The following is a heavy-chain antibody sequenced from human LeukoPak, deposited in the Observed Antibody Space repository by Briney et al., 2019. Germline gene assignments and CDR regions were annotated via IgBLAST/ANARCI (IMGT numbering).Heavy chain of an antibody. CDR2: IIPIFGTP. J-gene: IGHJ6*03. V-gene: IGHV1-69*13. CDR1: GGTFSSYA. CDR3: ARDGGAAYYYYYYMDV. Sequence: GASVKVSCKASGGTFSSYAISWVRQAPGQGLEWMGGIIPIFGTPNYAQKFQGRVTITADESTSTAYMELSSLRSEDTAVYYCARDGGAAYYYYYYMDVWGKGTTVTVSS. D-gene: IGHD6-13*01.